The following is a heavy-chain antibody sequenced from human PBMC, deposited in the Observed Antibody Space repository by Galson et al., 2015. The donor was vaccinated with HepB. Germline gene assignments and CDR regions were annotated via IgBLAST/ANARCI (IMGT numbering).Heavy chain of an antibody. J-gene: IGHJ6*01. D-gene: IGHD5-18*01. CDR2: IKSKTDGGTT. CDR1: GFTFSNAW. Sequence: SLRLSCAASGFTFSNAWMNWVRQAPGKGLEWVGRIKSKTDGGTTDYAAPVKGRFTISRDDSKNTLYLQMNSLKTEDTAVYYCTTKFIQLWPSYDYYYGMDVWGQGTTVTVSS. V-gene: IGHV3-15*07. CDR3: TTKFIQLWPSYDYYYGMDV.